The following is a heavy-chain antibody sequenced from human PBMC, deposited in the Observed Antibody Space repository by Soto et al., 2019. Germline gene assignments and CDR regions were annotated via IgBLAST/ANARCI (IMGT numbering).Heavy chain of an antibody. CDR1: GGSITSSCY. CDR2: IYGTGNT. D-gene: IGHD6-13*01. Sequence: QLQLQESGPGLVRPAETLSLSCTVSGGSITSSCYWGWIRQPPGKGLEWIGSIYGTGNTYYNPSLKGRVTISADTSKNQFSLHLIYVTAADTAVYYCRSSSRYSTDVWGQGATVTVSS. CDR3: RSSSRYSTDV. V-gene: IGHV4-39*01. J-gene: IGHJ6*02.